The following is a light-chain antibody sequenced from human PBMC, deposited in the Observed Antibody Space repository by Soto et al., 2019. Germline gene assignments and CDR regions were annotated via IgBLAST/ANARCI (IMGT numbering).Light chain of an antibody. J-gene: IGKJ2*01. V-gene: IGKV3-20*01. CDR1: QSVTNNY. Sequence: IVLTQSPGTLSLSPGERATLSCRASQSVTNNYLAWYQQKPGQAPRFLIHGASSRATGIPDRFSGSGSGTDFTLTISRLEPEDFAVYYCFQYGTSPFTFGQGTKLELK. CDR3: FQYGTSPFT. CDR2: GAS.